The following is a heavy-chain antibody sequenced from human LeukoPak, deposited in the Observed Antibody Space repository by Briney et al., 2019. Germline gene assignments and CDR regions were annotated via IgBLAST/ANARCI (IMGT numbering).Heavy chain of an antibody. V-gene: IGHV3-7*01. D-gene: IGHD5-18*01. J-gene: IGHJ4*02. CDR3: ARGLGYSYGY. CDR1: GFTFSRYW. Sequence: GGSLRLSCAASGFTFSRYWMSWVRQAPGKGLEWVANIKQDGSEKYYVDSVKGRFTISRDNAKNSLYLQMNSLRAEDTAVYYCARGLGYSYGYWGQGTLVTVSS. CDR2: IKQDGSEK.